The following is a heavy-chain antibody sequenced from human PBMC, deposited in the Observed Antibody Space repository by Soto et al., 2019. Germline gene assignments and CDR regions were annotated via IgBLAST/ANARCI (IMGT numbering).Heavy chain of an antibody. V-gene: IGHV4-34*01. CDR2: INHSGST. D-gene: IGHD2-2*02. CDR3: ARGGGFCSSTSCYTGYYGMDV. J-gene: IGHJ6*02. CDR1: GGSFSCYY. Sequence: SETLSLTCAVYGGSFSCYYWSWIRQPPGKGLEWIGEINHSGSTNYNPSLKSRVTISVDTSKNQFSLKLSSVTAADTAVYYCARGGGFCSSTSCYTGYYGMDVWGQGTTVTVS.